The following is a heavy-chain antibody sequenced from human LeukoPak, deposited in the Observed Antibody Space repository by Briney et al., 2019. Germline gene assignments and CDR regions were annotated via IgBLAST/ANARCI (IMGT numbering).Heavy chain of an antibody. CDR2: ISGSGDST. J-gene: IGHJ6*03. V-gene: IGHV3-23*01. Sequence: EGSLRLSCAVSGFTLSSYAMSWVRQAPGKGLEWVSAISGSGDSTYYADSVKGRFTISRDNSKNTLYLQMNSLRAEDTAVYYCAKLAATSYYYYYMDVWGKGTTVTVSS. D-gene: IGHD1-26*01. CDR3: AKLAATSYYYYYMDV. CDR1: GFTLSSYA.